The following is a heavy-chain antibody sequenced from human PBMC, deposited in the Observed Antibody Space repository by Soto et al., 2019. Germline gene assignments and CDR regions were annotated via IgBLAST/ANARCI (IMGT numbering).Heavy chain of an antibody. CDR2: ISGSGGST. V-gene: IGHV3-23*01. J-gene: IGHJ2*01. CDR1: GFTFSSYA. D-gene: IGHD5-12*01. Sequence: EVQLLESGGGLVQPGGSLRLSCADSGFTFSSYAMNWVRQAPGKGLEWVSVISGSGGSTYYADSVKGRFTISRDNSKNTLYLEMNSLRAEDTAVYFCAKGGDSANWYFDLWGRGTLVTVAS. CDR3: AKGGDSANWYFDL.